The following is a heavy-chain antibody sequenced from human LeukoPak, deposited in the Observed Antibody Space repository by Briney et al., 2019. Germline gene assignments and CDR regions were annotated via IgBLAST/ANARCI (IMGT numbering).Heavy chain of an antibody. D-gene: IGHD1-1*01. CDR3: ARERGTGAPDV. J-gene: IGHJ6*02. CDR1: GFTFSSYD. V-gene: IGHV3-13*04. CDR2: IDSAGDT. Sequence: GGSLRLSCAASGFTFSSYDMHWVRQATGKGLEWVSAIDSAGDTYYPGSVKGRFTISRENAKNSLCLQMNSLRAGDTAVYYCARERGTGAPDVWGQGTTVTVSS.